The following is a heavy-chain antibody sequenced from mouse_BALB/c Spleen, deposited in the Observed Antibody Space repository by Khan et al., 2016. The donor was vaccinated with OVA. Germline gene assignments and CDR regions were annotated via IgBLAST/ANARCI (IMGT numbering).Heavy chain of an antibody. V-gene: IGHV5-6-3*01. D-gene: IGHD3-3*01. Sequence: EVQLQESGGGLVQPGGSLKLSCAASGFTFSSYGMSWVRQTPDKRLELVATINSNGGSTYYPDSVKGRFTISRDNAKNTLYLQMRSLKSEDTAMYYCARRARTINWGQGTTLTVSS. CDR2: INSNGGST. CDR1: GFTFSSYG. CDR3: ARRARTIN. J-gene: IGHJ2*01.